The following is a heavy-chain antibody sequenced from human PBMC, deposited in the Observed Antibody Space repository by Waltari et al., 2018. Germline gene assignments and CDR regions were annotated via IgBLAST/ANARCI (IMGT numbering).Heavy chain of an antibody. CDR3: ASGQDGTSFVLSF. J-gene: IGHJ3*01. CDR2: ISSKRSSM. CDR1: GLTFSIYS. D-gene: IGHD3-16*01. V-gene: IGHV3-48*01. Sequence: EVQLVESGGGLIQPGGSLRLSCAVSGLTFSIYSMNWVRQTPEKGLDGVSYISSKRSSMYYADSVKGRFIISRDNAKKSVYLQMNRLRVDDSAVYYCASGQDGTSFVLSFWGQGTKVTVSS.